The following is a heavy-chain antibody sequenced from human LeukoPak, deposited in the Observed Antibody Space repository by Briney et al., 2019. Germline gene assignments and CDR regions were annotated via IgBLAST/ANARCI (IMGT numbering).Heavy chain of an antibody. V-gene: IGHV4-59*01. D-gene: IGHD5-18*01. J-gene: IGHJ4*02. CDR2: IYYTGST. Sequence: PSETLSLTCTVSGGSISNYYWSWIRQPPGKRLEWFGYIYYTGSTNYNPSLKSRVTISVDTSKNRFSLKLTSVTAADTAVYYCARGSYSYGYFFDYWGQGTLVTVSS. CDR3: ARGSYSYGYFFDY. CDR1: GGSISNYY.